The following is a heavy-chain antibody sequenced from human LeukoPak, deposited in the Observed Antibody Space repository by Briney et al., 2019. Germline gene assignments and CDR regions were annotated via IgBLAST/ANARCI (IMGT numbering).Heavy chain of an antibody. CDR3: ARVRDYLFDY. CDR1: GYTFTSHG. D-gene: IGHD2/OR15-2a*01. Sequence: ASVKVSCKASGYTFTSHGISWVRQAPGQGLEWMGWIRPSTGDTDYALNLQGRVTLSTDTSTSTAYMELRSLRSDGTAVYYCARVRDYLFDYWGQGTLVTVSS. CDR2: IRPSTGDT. V-gene: IGHV1-18*01. J-gene: IGHJ4*02.